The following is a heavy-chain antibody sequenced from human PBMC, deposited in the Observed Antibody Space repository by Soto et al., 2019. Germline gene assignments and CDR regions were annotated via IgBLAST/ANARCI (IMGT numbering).Heavy chain of an antibody. CDR2: IYHSGST. Sequence: SETLSLTCAVSGGSISSGGYSWSWIRQPPGKGLEWIGYIYHSGSTYYNPSLKSRVTISVDRSKNQFSLKLSSVTAADTAVYYCARDGSGSYYYYSDYWGQGTLVTVSS. CDR3: ARDGSGSYYYYSDY. V-gene: IGHV4-30-2*01. D-gene: IGHD3-10*01. CDR1: GGSISSGGYS. J-gene: IGHJ4*02.